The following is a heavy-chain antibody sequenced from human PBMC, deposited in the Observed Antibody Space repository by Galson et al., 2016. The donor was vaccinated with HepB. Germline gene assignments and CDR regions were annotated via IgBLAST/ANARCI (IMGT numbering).Heavy chain of an antibody. D-gene: IGHD3-16*01. CDR2: IDAGGTT. J-gene: IGHJ6*02. V-gene: IGHV3-53*01. CDR3: AIGGGYDPVVGAVDV. CDR1: GVADNSKY. Sequence: SLRLSCAASGVADNSKYMTWIRQTPGKGLEWVSVIDAGGTTYLSDSVKGRFIISRDTSKNMLYLQMNRLRAEDTAVYYCAIGGGYDPVVGAVDVWGQGTTVTVS.